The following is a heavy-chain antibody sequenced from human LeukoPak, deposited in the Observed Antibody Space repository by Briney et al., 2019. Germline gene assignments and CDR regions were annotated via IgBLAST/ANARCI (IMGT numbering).Heavy chain of an antibody. CDR1: GFTFSSNA. J-gene: IGHJ6*02. CDR2: ISTSGGNT. Sequence: GGSLRLSCAGSGFTFSSNALSWVRQAPGKGLEWVSEISTSGGNTYYADSVRGRFTISRDNAQNTLHLQMNSLRAEDTAVYYGAKELVLGETNYFYYGMDVWGQGTTVTASS. V-gene: IGHV3-23*01. D-gene: IGHD6-6*01. CDR3: AKELVLGETNYFYYGMDV.